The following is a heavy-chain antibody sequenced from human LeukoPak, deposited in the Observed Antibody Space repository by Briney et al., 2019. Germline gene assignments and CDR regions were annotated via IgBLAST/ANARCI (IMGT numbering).Heavy chain of an antibody. J-gene: IGHJ6*03. V-gene: IGHV4-59*01. CDR1: GGSISSYY. D-gene: IGHD6-13*01. CDR2: IYYSGST. CDR3: ARTVAGYSSSQLGYYYYYMDV. Sequence: SETLSLTCTVSGGSISSYYWSWIRQPPGKGLEWIGYIYYSGSTNYNPSLKSRVTISVDTSKNQFSLKLSSVTAADTAVYYCARTVAGYSSSQLGYYYYYMDVWGKGTTVTISS.